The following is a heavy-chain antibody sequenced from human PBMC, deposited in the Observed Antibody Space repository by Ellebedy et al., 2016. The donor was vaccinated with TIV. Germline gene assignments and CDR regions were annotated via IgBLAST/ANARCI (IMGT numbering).Heavy chain of an antibody. Sequence: GESLKISXAASEFTFSSYWMSWVRQAPGKGLEWVANIKQDGSNKYYADSVKGRFTISRDNSKNTLYLQMNSLRAEDTAVYYCAKENTMIVVVTYYYGMDVWGQGTTVTVSS. CDR1: EFTFSSYW. D-gene: IGHD3-22*01. CDR2: IKQDGSNK. V-gene: IGHV3-7*01. J-gene: IGHJ6*02. CDR3: AKENTMIVVVTYYYGMDV.